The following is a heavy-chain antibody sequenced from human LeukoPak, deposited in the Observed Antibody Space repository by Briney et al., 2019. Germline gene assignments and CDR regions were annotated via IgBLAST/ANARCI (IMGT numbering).Heavy chain of an antibody. Sequence: ASVKVFCKASGYTFTSYYMHWVRQAPGQGLEWMGIINPSGGSTSYAQKFQGRVTMTRDTSTSTVYMELSSLRSEDTAVYYCARAPFPDLRGAEQLVYFDYWGQGTLVTVSS. D-gene: IGHD6-13*01. CDR1: GYTFTSYY. CDR3: ARAPFPDLRGAEQLVYFDY. CDR2: INPSGGST. J-gene: IGHJ4*02. V-gene: IGHV1-46*01.